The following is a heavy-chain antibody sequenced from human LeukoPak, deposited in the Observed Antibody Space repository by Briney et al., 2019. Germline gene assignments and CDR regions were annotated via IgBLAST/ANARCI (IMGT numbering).Heavy chain of an antibody. V-gene: IGHV1-18*01. Sequence: GASVKVSCKASGYAFTNFGISWVRQAPGQGLEWMGWISAYNGNTDYAQKLQGRVAMTTDTSTSTAYMELMSLRSDDTAVYYCARRSPYYYDSVGYVGLDFWGQGTPVIVSS. J-gene: IGHJ4*02. CDR3: ARRSPYYYDSVGYVGLDF. D-gene: IGHD3-22*01. CDR1: GYAFTNFG. CDR2: ISAYNGNT.